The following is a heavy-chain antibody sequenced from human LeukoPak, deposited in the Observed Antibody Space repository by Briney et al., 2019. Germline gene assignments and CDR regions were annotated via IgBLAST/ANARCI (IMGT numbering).Heavy chain of an antibody. D-gene: IGHD3-10*01. CDR3: ARGVWFGDLGDY. Sequence: ASVTVSCKASGYTFTSYDINWVRQATGQGLEWMGWMNPNSDNTGYAQKFQGRVTMTRNTSISTAYMELSSLRSEDTAVYYCARGVWFGDLGDYWGQGTLVTVSS. V-gene: IGHV1-8*01. CDR1: GYTFTSYD. CDR2: MNPNSDNT. J-gene: IGHJ4*02.